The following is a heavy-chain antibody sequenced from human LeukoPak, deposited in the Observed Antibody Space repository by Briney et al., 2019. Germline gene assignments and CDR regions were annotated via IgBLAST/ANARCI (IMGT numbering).Heavy chain of an antibody. V-gene: IGHV4-39*07. CDR3: AREYYYDRWFDP. CDR2: IYYTGNT. Sequence: SETLSLTCTVSGASISSTSYYWGWIRQPPGKGLEWIGSIYYTGNTYYNPSLKSRVTISVDTSKNQFSLKLSSVTAADTAVYYCAREYYYDRWFDPWGQGTLVTVSS. CDR1: GASISSTSYY. D-gene: IGHD3-22*01. J-gene: IGHJ5*02.